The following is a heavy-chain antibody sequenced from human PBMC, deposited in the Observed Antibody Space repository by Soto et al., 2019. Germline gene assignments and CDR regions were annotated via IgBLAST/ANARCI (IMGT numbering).Heavy chain of an antibody. CDR1: GFTFSGYS. D-gene: IGHD2-8*01. V-gene: IGHV3-21*01. CDR2: ISGPSIYI. Sequence: EVQLVESGGGLVKPGGSLRLSCVASGFTFSGYSINWVRQAPGKGLEWVSYISGPSIYIYYTDSVKGRFTISRDNAKSAVDLQMKSLRAEDTAVYYCARGFRNGFNVWGQGTTVSVSS. J-gene: IGHJ6*02. CDR3: ARGFRNGFNV.